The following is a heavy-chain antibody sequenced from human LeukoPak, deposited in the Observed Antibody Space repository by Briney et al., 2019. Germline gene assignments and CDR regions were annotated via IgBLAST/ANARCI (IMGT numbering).Heavy chain of an antibody. J-gene: IGHJ4*02. CDR2: IFYSGTT. V-gene: IGHV4-59*11. CDR1: NDSISPLY. Sequence: PSETLSLTCTVSNDSISPLYWGWIRQPPGKGLGFIGYIFYSGTTNFNPSLKSRVTLSVDTSTVTAADTAVYYCARGGSAAKYYFDSWGQGTLVTVSS. D-gene: IGHD6-13*01. CDR3: ARGGSAAKYYFDS.